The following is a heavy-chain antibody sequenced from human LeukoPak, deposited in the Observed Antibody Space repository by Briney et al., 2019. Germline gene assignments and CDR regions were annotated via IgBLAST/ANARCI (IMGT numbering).Heavy chain of an antibody. CDR1: GYTFTGYY. D-gene: IGHD2-2*01. CDR2: INPNSGGT. V-gene: IGHV1-2*02. Sequence: ASVKLSCKASGYTFTGYYMHWVRQAPGQGLEWMGWINPNSGGTNYAQKFQGRVTMTRDTSISTAYMELSRLRSDDTAVYYCARDHDWGNCRSTSCQHTAFDYWGQGTLVTVSS. J-gene: IGHJ4*02. CDR3: ARDHDWGNCRSTSCQHTAFDY.